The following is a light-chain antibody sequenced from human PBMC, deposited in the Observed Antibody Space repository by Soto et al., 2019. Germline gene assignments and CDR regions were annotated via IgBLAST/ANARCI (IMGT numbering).Light chain of an antibody. CDR3: SSYTSSSNSMV. J-gene: IGLJ2*01. Sequence: QSALTQPASVSGSPGQSITISCTGTSSDVGGYNYVSWYQQHPGKAPKLMIYDVSNRPSGVSNRFSGSKSGNTASLTISGLQAEDEADDYCSSYTSSSNSMVFGGGTKVTVL. V-gene: IGLV2-14*01. CDR2: DVS. CDR1: SSDVGGYNY.